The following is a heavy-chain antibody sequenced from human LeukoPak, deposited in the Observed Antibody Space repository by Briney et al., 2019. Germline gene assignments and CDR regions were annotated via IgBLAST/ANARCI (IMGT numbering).Heavy chain of an antibody. CDR3: ARVKWDYYDSSGYFLDY. D-gene: IGHD3-22*01. CDR2: IYYSGST. J-gene: IGHJ4*02. V-gene: IGHV4-39*07. Sequence: SETLSLTCTVSGGSISSSSYYWGWIRQPPGKGLEWLGSIYYSGSTYYNPSLKSRVTISVDTSKNQFSLKLSSVTAADTAVYYCARVKWDYYDSSGYFLDYWGQGTLVTVSS. CDR1: GGSISSSSYY.